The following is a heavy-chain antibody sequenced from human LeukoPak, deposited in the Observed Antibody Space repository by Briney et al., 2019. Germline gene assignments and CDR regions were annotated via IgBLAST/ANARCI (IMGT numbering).Heavy chain of an antibody. J-gene: IGHJ6*02. V-gene: IGHV3-23*01. CDR1: EFTFSSYA. Sequence: PGGSLRLSCAASEFTFSSYAMSWVRQAPGKGPEWVSAISGSGGSTYYADSVKGRFTISRDNSKNTLYLQMNSLRAEDTAVYYCANLFPPCGGDCYSHYYYGMDVWGQGTTVTVSS. CDR2: ISGSGGST. CDR3: ANLFPPCGGDCYSHYYYGMDV. D-gene: IGHD2-21*02.